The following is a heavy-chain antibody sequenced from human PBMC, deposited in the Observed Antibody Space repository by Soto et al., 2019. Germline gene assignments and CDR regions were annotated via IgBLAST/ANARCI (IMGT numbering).Heavy chain of an antibody. D-gene: IGHD2-8*01. Sequence: PGGSLRLSCAASGFTFSSYAMSWVRQAPGKGLEWVSAISGSGGSTYYADSVKGRFTISRDNSKNTLYLQMNSLRAEDTAVYYCANQGDIVLMVYAHDAFDIWGQGTMVTVSS. CDR1: GFTFSSYA. CDR3: ANQGDIVLMVYAHDAFDI. V-gene: IGHV3-23*01. CDR2: ISGSGGST. J-gene: IGHJ3*02.